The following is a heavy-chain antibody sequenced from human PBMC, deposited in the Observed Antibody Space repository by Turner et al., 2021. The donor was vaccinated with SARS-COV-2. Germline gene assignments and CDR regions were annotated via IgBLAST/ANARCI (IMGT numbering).Heavy chain of an antibody. CDR1: GFTFRSYA. CDR3: AKEDSYSSGWYGDYFDY. Sequence: VHLLVSWVVLVQLVGSLRLSCSASGFTFRSYAMSWVRQARGKGMGWGSAISGTGGSTYSADSVKGRFTISRDNSKNTLYLQMNSLRAEDTAVYYCAKEDSYSSGWYGDYFDYWGQGTLVTVSS. D-gene: IGHD6-19*01. J-gene: IGHJ4*02. CDR2: ISGTGGST. V-gene: IGHV3-23*01.